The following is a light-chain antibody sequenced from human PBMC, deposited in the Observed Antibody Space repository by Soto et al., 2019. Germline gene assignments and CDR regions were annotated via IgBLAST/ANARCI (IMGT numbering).Light chain of an antibody. CDR1: MFGRKS. J-gene: IGLJ2*01. Sequence: SYVVTQPPSVSVAPGQTARIACGGNMFGRKSVHWYQQKPGQAPVMVVDGDRDRHSGIPARFSDSNSGNTATLTISRVEAGDEADYYCKVWDSSSDVVFGGGTKLTVL. V-gene: IGLV3-21*02. CDR3: KVWDSSSDVV. CDR2: GDR.